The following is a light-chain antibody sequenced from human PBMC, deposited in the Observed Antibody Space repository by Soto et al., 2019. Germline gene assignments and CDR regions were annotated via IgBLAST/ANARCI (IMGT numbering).Light chain of an antibody. CDR1: HGISSY. CDR2: GTS. V-gene: IGKV1-39*01. CDR3: QQSYSAPWT. J-gene: IGKJ1*01. Sequence: IQLTQSPSSLSASLGDRVTITCRASHGISSYLAWYQQKVGKAPKLLIYGTSSLATGVPSGFSASGDGTEFTLTISSLQPEDFAIYYCQQSYSAPWTFGQGTKVDIK.